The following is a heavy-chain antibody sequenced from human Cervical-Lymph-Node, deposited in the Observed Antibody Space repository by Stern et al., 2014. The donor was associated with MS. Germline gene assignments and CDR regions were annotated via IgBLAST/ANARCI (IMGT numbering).Heavy chain of an antibody. V-gene: IGHV4-39*01. CDR3: AKHACTGAACPFDL. D-gene: IGHD2-8*02. J-gene: IGHJ4*02. CDR2: VYYSGAT. CDR1: GDSISSYTHY. Sequence: QVQLQESGPGLVKPSETLSLTCAVSGDSISSYTHYWAWIRQPPGQGLEWIGSVYYSGATYYTPSLKSPVTIPVDTSKNHFSRGLNSVTAADTAVYYCAKHACTGAACPFDLWGQGTLVTVSS.